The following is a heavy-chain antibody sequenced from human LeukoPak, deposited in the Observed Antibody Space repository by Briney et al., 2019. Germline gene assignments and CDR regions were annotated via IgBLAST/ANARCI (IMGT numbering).Heavy chain of an antibody. D-gene: IGHD6-13*01. CDR1: EFIFSGYW. J-gene: IGHJ4*02. CDR3: ARDGFVGAADY. Sequence: GGSLRLSCAACEFIFSGYWMKWVRQAPGKGVEWVANIKQDGSEKQYVDCVRGRFTIYREKGKNSLYLQMNSLRVEDTAVYYCARDGFVGAADYWGRGTLVTVSS. CDR2: IKQDGSEK. V-gene: IGHV3-7*01.